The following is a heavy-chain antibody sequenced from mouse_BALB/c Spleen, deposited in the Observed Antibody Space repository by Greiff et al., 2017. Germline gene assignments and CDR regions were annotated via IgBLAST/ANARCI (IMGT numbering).Heavy chain of an antibody. J-gene: IGHJ4*01. CDR1: GFSLTSYG. V-gene: IGHV2-2*01. D-gene: IGHD1-1*01. CDR3: AKRLAYYYAMDY. Sequence: VKLQESGPGLVQPSQSLSITCTVSGFSLTSYGVHWVRQSPGKGLEWLGVIWSGGSTDYNAAFISRLSISKDNSKSQVFLKLNSLQTDDTATYYCAKRLAYYYAMDYWGQGTSVTVSS. CDR2: IWSGGST.